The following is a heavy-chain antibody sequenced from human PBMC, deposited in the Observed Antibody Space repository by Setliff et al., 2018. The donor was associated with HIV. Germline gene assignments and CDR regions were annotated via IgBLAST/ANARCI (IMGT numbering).Heavy chain of an antibody. J-gene: IGHJ4*01. CDR2: IRNKANSYGT. Sequence: GGSLRLSCAASGFTFSGSAMHWVRQASGKGLEWVGRIRNKANSYGTAYAASVKGRFTISRDDSKNTAYLQMNSLKIEDTAVYYCAKDGISGGAYPPYYFDYWGHGTLVTVSS. V-gene: IGHV3-73*01. CDR1: GFTFSGSA. D-gene: IGHD2-15*01. CDR3: AKDGISGGAYPPYYFDY.